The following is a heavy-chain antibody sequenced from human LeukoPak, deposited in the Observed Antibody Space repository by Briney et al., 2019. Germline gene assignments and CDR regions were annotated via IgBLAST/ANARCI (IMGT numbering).Heavy chain of an antibody. CDR1: GYTFTGYY. CDR3: AREYYYDSSARDAFDI. V-gene: IGHV1-2*02. Sequence: ASVKVSCKASGYTFTGYYMHWVRQAPGQGLKWMGWINPNSGGTNYAQKFQGRVTMTRDTSISTAYMELSRLRSDDTAVYYCAREYYYDSSARDAFDIWGQGTMVTVSS. J-gene: IGHJ3*02. D-gene: IGHD3-22*01. CDR2: INPNSGGT.